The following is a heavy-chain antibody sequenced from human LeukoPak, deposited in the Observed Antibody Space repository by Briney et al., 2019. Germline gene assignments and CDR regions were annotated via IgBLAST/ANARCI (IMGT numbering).Heavy chain of an antibody. V-gene: IGHV3-7*01. D-gene: IGHD1-26*01. CDR3: TRLGGSYYTY. J-gene: IGHJ4*02. CDR2: IKQDGGEK. CDR1: GFTFSSYW. Sequence: GGSLRLSCAASGFTFSSYWMSWVRQAPGKGLEWVANIKQDGGEKYYVDSVRGRFTISRDNAKNSLFLQMNSLRAEDTAVYYCTRLGGSYYTYWGQGTLVTVSS.